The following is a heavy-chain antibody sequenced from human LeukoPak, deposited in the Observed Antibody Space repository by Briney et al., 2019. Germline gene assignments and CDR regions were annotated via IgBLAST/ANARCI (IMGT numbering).Heavy chain of an antibody. D-gene: IGHD3-10*01. J-gene: IGHJ4*02. CDR2: INHSGST. V-gene: IGHV4-34*01. CDR1: GGSFSGYY. Sequence: SETLSLTCAVSGGSFSGYYWSWIRQPPGKGLEWIGEINHSGSTNYNPSLKSRVTISVDTSKNQFSLKLSSVTAADTAVYYCASRAPWVLRAVIQYYFDYWGQGTLVTVSS. CDR3: ASRAPWVLRAVIQYYFDY.